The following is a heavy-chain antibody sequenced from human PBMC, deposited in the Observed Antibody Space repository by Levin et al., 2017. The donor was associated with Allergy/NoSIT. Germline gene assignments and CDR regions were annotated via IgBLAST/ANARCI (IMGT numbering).Heavy chain of an antibody. D-gene: IGHD3-22*01. CDR3: RLYYYDSSGYYYSDY. J-gene: IGHJ4*02. CDR1: GFTFSSYG. CDR2: ISYDGSNK. Sequence: SGGSLGLSCAASGFTFSSYGMHWVRQAPGKGLEWVAVISYDGSNKYYADSVKGRFTISRDNSKNTLYLQMNSLRAEDTAVYYCRLYYYDSSGYYYSDYWGQGTLVTVSS. V-gene: IGHV3-30*03.